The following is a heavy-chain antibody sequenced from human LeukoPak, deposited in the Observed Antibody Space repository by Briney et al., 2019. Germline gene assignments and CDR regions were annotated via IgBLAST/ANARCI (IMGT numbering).Heavy chain of an antibody. CDR1: GFTFSSYT. CDR3: AKLKWFGDNYYYYYMDV. Sequence: GGSLRLSCAASGFTFSSYTMNWVRQAPGKGLEWVSSITSSSSYIYYADSVKGRFTISRDNSKNTLYLQMNSLRAEDTAVYYCAKLKWFGDNYYYYYMDVWGKGTTVTISS. J-gene: IGHJ6*03. D-gene: IGHD3-10*01. CDR2: ITSSSSYI. V-gene: IGHV3-21*01.